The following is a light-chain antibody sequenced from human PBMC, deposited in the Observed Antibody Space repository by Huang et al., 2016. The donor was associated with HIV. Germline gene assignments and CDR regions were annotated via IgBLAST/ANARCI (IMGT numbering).Light chain of an antibody. CDR3: QQRYNWPLT. J-gene: IGKJ4*01. CDR2: DAS. V-gene: IGKV3-11*01. CDR1: QSVSSY. Sequence: EIVLTQSPATLSLSPGERATLSCRASQSVSSYLAWYQQKPGQAPRLLIYDASSRAASIQARFSGSGSGTDFTLTISSLEPEDFAVYYCQQRYNWPLTFGGGTKVEIK.